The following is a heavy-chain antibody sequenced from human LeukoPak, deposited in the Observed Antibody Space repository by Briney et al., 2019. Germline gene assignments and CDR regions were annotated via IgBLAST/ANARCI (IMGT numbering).Heavy chain of an antibody. CDR2: ISYSGST. Sequence: SETLSLTCTVSGGSISSYYWSWIRQPPGKGLEWIGYISYSGSTNHNPSLKSRVTMSVDTSKNQFSLKLSSVTAADTAVYYCAGCRGGGWQNYFDTWGQGTLVTVSS. D-gene: IGHD2-15*01. V-gene: IGHV4-59*08. CDR1: GGSISSYY. J-gene: IGHJ5*02. CDR3: AGCRGGGWQNYFDT.